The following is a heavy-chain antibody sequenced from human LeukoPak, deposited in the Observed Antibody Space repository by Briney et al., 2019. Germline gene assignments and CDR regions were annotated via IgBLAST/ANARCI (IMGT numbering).Heavy chain of an antibody. D-gene: IGHD3-3*01. CDR2: ISGSGGST. CDR3: AKESSPRVDYDFWSGYYIDY. CDR1: GFTFSSYA. Sequence: GGSRRLSCAASGFTFSSYAMSWVRQAPGKGLEWVSAISGSGGSTYYADSVKGRFTISRDNSKNTLYLRMNSLRAEDTAVYYCAKESSPRVDYDFWSGYYIDYWGQGTLVTVSS. J-gene: IGHJ4*02. V-gene: IGHV3-23*01.